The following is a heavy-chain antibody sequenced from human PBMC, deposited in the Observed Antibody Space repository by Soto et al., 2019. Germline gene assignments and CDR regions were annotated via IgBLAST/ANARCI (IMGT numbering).Heavy chain of an antibody. J-gene: IGHJ5*02. CDR1: GGTFSSYA. D-gene: IGHD1-7*01. Sequence: QVQLVQSGAEVKKPGSSVKVSCKASGGTFSSYAISWVRQAPGQGLEWMGGIIPIFGTANYAQKFKGRVTITADEATSTAYMELSNLRSEDMAVYYCARVSGWTRRTGTTDDPWGQGTLVTVSS. CDR2: IIPIFGTA. V-gene: IGHV1-69*01. CDR3: ARVSGWTRRTGTTDDP.